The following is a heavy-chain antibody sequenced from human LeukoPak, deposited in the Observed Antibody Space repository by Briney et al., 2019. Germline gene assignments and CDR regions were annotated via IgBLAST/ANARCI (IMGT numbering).Heavy chain of an antibody. D-gene: IGHD6-13*01. V-gene: IGHV1-8*01. CDR3: ARVVRQQLGPDYYYMDV. CDR1: GYTFTSYD. CDR2: MNPNSGNT. J-gene: IGHJ6*03. Sequence: ASVKVSCKASGYTFTSYDINWVRQATGQGLEWMGWMNPNSGNTGYAQKFQGRVTMTRNTSISTAYMELSSLRSEDTAVYYCARVVRQQLGPDYYYMDVWGKGTTVTVSS.